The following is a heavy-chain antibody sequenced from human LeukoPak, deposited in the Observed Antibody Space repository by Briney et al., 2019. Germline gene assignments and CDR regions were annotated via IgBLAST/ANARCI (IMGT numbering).Heavy chain of an antibody. D-gene: IGHD3-22*01. J-gene: IGHJ4*02. CDR1: GFTSSSYS. V-gene: IGHV3-21*01. Sequence: PGGSLRLSCAASGFTSSSYSMNWVRQAPGKGLEWVSSISSSSSYIYYADSVKGRFTISRDNAKNSLYLQMNSLRAEDTAVYYCARDLSLRDYYDSSGYPLDYWGQGTLVTVSS. CDR3: ARDLSLRDYYDSSGYPLDY. CDR2: ISSSSSYI.